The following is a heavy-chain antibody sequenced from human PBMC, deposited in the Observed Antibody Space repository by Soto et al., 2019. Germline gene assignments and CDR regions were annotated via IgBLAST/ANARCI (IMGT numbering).Heavy chain of an antibody. CDR1: GFAFITYA. J-gene: IGHJ3*02. CDR2: ISAGGTNT. CDR3: AKLSAADAFDI. Sequence: GGALRLSCAPSGFAFITYAMSWVRQAPGKGLYWVSFISAGGTNTYYADSVRGRFTISRDNSKNTLYLQMNSLRAEDTAVYYCAKLSAADAFDIWGQGTMVTVSS. V-gene: IGHV3-23*01.